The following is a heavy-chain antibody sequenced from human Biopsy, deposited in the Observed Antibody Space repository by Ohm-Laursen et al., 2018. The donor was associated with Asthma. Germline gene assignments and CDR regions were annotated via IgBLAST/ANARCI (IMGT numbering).Heavy chain of an antibody. CDR3: ARGDSSNWSHYYFDY. CDR2: IYSGGTS. D-gene: IGHD3-22*01. J-gene: IGHJ4*02. V-gene: IGHV3-53*01. Sequence: SLRLSCSASGFTFSGYTMNWVRQAPGKGLEWVSVIYSGGTSHTADSVRGRFTIPRDYSKNTLYLQMHSLRAEDTAVYYCARGDSSNWSHYYFDYWGQGTLVTVSS. CDR1: GFTFSGYT.